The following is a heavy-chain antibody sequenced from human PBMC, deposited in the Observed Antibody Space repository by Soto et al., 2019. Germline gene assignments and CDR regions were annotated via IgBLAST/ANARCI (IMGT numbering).Heavy chain of an antibody. D-gene: IGHD5-18*01. V-gene: IGHV4-39*01. CDR3: ARVLDTAMGGGLFDY. CDR2: IYYSGST. J-gene: IGHJ4*02. CDR1: GGSISSSSYY. Sequence: QLQLQESGPGLVKPSETLSLTCTVSGGSISSSSYYWGWIRQPPGKGLEWIGSIYYSGSTYYNPSLKSRVTISVDTSKNQFSLKLSSVTAADTAVYYCARVLDTAMGGGLFDYWGQGTLVTVSS.